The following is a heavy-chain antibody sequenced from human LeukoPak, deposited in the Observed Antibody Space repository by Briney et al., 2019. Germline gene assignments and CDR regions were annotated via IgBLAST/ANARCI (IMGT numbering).Heavy chain of an antibody. J-gene: IGHJ6*02. CDR3: ASRLYAVTLDV. CDR2: ISSSGSAI. Sequence: GGSLRLSCAASGFTFSRHSMHWVRRAPGKGLEWVSYISSSGSAIFYADSVKGRFTISRDNAKNSLYLQMNSLRAEDTAVYYCASRLYAVTLDVWGQGTTVTVSS. D-gene: IGHD2-2*02. V-gene: IGHV3-48*04. CDR1: GFTFSRHS.